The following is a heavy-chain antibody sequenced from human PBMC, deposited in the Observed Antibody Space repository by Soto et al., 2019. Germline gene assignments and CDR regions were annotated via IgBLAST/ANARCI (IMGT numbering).Heavy chain of an antibody. CDR1: GGSISSYY. J-gene: IGHJ6*02. CDR3: AREDYYYGMDV. CDR2: IYYSGST. V-gene: IGHV4-59*01. Sequence: SETLSLTCTVSGGSISSYYWSWIRQPPGKGLEWIGYIYYSGSTNYNPSHKRRVTISVNTTKNQFSLKLSSVTAADTAVYYCAREDYYYGMDVWGQGTTVT.